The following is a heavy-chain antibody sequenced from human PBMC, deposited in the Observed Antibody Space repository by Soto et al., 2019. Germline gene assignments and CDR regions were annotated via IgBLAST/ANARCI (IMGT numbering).Heavy chain of an antibody. V-gene: IGHV1-18*01. CDR3: ARDRNLSTIVGLVIKEFYY. J-gene: IGHJ4*02. D-gene: IGHD3-3*01. Sequence: ASVKVSCKASGYTFTSYGISWVRQAPGQGLEWMGWISAYNGNTNYAQKLQGRVTMTTDTSTSTAYMELRSLRSDDTAVYYCARDRNLSTIVGLVIKEFYYWGQENLVTVP. CDR2: ISAYNGNT. CDR1: GYTFTSYG.